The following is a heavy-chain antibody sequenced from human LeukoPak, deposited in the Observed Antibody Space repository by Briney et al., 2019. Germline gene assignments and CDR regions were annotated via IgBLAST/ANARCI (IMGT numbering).Heavy chain of an antibody. CDR2: ISYYGSNK. D-gene: IGHD2-2*01. CDR3: ARDRVRYQLLDAFDI. Sequence: PGRSLRLSWAASGFIFSIYTMHWVRQAPGKGLEWVAVISYYGSNKYYADSVKGRFTISRGMSNNTLYLQMNHLTAEDTAVYYCARDRVRYQLLDAFDIWGQGTMVTVSS. CDR1: GFIFSIYT. V-gene: IGHV3-30*14. J-gene: IGHJ3*02.